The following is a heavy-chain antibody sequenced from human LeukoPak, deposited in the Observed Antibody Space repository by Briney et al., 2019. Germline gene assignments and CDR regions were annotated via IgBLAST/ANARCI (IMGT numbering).Heavy chain of an antibody. D-gene: IGHD6-19*01. CDR1: GYTFTSYD. J-gene: IGHJ4*02. CDR2: MNPNSGNT. Sequence: ASVKVSCKASGYTFTSYDINWVRQATGQGLEWMGWMNPNSGNTGYAQKFQGRVTMTRNTSISTAYMELSSLRSEDTAVYYCARGGDSSGWYVFDYWGQGTLVTVSS. CDR3: ARGGDSSGWYVFDY. V-gene: IGHV1-8*01.